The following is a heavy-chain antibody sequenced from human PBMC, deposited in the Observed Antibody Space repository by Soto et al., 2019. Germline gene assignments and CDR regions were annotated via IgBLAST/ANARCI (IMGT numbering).Heavy chain of an antibody. V-gene: IGHV4-39*07. CDR1: GGSISSSSYY. J-gene: IGHJ4*02. CDR3: ANALYCSSTSCV. D-gene: IGHD2-2*01. CDR2: INHSGST. Sequence: SETLSLTCTVSGGSISSSSYYWSWIRQPPGKGLEWIGEINHSGSTNYNPSLKSRVTISVDTSKNQFSLKLSSVTAADTAVYYCANALYCSSTSCVWGQGTLVTVSS.